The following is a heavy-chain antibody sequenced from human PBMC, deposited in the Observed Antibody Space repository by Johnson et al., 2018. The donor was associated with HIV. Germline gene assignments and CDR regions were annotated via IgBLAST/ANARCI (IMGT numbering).Heavy chain of an antibody. CDR1: GFTFDDYA. V-gene: IGHV3-9*01. Sequence: QLVESGGGFIQPGRSLRLSCAASGFTFDDYAMHWVRQAPGKGLEWVSGISWNGGSTDYADSVKGRFTISRDNAKNSLYLQMNSLRAEDTAVYFCAKDRTSWGFDAFDIWGQGTMVTVSS. CDR2: ISWNGGST. D-gene: IGHD3-16*01. J-gene: IGHJ3*02. CDR3: AKDRTSWGFDAFDI.